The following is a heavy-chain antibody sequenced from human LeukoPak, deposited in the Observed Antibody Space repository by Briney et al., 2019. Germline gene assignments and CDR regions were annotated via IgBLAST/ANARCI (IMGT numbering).Heavy chain of an antibody. CDR2: IYYSGST. CDR1: ARSMSSYY. J-gene: IGHJ4*02. Sequence: PSVPLSLTCTLSARSMSSYYWRWLRHPPGKGLEWIRYIYYSGSTKYNPSLKSRVTISVDTSKNQFSLKLSSVTAADTAVYYCARGARAGYNLEPFDYWGQGTLVTVSS. CDR3: ARGARAGYNLEPFDY. D-gene: IGHD5-24*01. V-gene: IGHV4-59*08.